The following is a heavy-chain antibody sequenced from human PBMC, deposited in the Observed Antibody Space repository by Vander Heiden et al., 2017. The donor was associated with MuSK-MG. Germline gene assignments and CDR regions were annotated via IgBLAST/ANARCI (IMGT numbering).Heavy chain of an antibody. V-gene: IGHV3-23*01. CDR3: AKRRDYFDS. CDR2: ISGSADST. J-gene: IGHJ4*02. CDR1: GFTFSSYA. Sequence: EVQLLESGGDLVQPGGSLRLSCAASGFTFSSYAMSWVRQAPGKGLECVSTISGSADSTYYADSGKGRFTISRDNSKNTLYLQMNSLRAEDTAVYYCAKRRDYFDSWGQGTLVTVSS.